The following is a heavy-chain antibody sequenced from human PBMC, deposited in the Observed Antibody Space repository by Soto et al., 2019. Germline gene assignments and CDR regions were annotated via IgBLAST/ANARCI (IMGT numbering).Heavy chain of an antibody. J-gene: IGHJ5*02. D-gene: IGHD6-19*01. V-gene: IGHV5-51*01. CDR1: GYNFDTYW. CDR3: ARVRIAVADTWFDP. Sequence: GESLKISCKGSGYNFDTYWIGWVRQMPGEGLEWMGMIYPGDSDTKYSPSIQGQVTISVDKSITTAYLQWSSLKASDTAMYYCARVRIAVADTWFDPWGQGTLVTVSS. CDR2: IYPGDSDT.